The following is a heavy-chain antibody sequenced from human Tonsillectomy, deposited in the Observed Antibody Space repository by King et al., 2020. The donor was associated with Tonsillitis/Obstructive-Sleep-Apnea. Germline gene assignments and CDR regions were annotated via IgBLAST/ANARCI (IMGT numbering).Heavy chain of an antibody. CDR2: ISGSGGST. CDR1: GFTFSSYA. D-gene: IGHD2-8*01. Sequence: VQLVESGGGLVQPGGSLRLSCAASGFTFSSYAMSWVRQAPGKGLDWVSLISGSGGSTYYADSVKGRFTISRDNSKNTLYLQMNSLRAEDTAIYYCAKAPTNRDFAGWYFDLWGRGTLVTVSS. V-gene: IGHV3-23*04. J-gene: IGHJ2*01. CDR3: AKAPTNRDFAGWYFDL.